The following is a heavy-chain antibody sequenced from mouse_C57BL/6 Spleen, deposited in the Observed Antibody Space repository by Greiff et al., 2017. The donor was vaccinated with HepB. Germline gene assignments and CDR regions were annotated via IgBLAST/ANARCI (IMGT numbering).Heavy chain of an antibody. D-gene: IGHD2-5*01. Sequence: EVKLMESGGDLVKPGGSLKLSCAASGFTFSSYGMSWVRQTPDKRLEWVATISSGGSYTYSPDSVKGRITISRDNAKNTLYLQLSRLKSEKSAMYYGAITDSNENWFAYWGQGTLVTVSA. CDR2: ISSGGSYT. V-gene: IGHV5-6*01. J-gene: IGHJ3*01. CDR1: GFTFSSYG. CDR3: AITDSNENWFAY.